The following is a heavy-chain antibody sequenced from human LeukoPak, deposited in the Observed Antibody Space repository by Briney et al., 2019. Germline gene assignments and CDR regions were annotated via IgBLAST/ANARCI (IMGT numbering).Heavy chain of an antibody. D-gene: IGHD3-22*01. CDR1: GYTFTDYF. V-gene: IGHV1-2*02. J-gene: IGHJ4*02. CDR2: IKPKSGGT. CDR3: ARGSSDYYLTKDY. Sequence: ASVKVSFKSSGYTFTDYFIHWVRQAPGQGPGWMGWIKPKSGGTNYAQKFQARVTMTKDTSISTVYMDLSRLTSDDTAVYYCARGSSDYYLTKDYWGQGTLVTVSS.